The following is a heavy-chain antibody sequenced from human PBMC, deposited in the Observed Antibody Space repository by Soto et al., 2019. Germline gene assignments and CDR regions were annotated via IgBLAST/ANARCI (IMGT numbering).Heavy chain of an antibody. V-gene: IGHV2-5*02. J-gene: IGHJ4*02. D-gene: IGHD6-19*01. Sequence: QITLKESGPTLVKPTQTLTLTCTFSGFSLSSTRMAVGWIRQLPGKALEWLALIYWDDDKRYSPFLKSRLTITKDTSKNQVDLTMYNMDPVDTARYYCAHIVVAGLGYYFDYWGQGTLVTVSS. CDR3: AHIVVAGLGYYFDY. CDR1: GFSLSSTRMA. CDR2: IYWDDDK.